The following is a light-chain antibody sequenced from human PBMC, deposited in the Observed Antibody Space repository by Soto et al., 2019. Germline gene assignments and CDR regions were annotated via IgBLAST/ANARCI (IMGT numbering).Light chain of an antibody. CDR3: GTWDSSLSAWV. CDR1: SSNIGKHF. V-gene: IGLV1-51*01. Sequence: QSVLTQPPSVSAAPGQKVTISCSGTSSNIGKHFVSWYQQFPGAAPRLLIFDINKRPSGIPDRFSGSRSGTSATLGITGLQTGDEADYYCGTWDSSLSAWVFGGGTKLTVL. CDR2: DIN. J-gene: IGLJ3*02.